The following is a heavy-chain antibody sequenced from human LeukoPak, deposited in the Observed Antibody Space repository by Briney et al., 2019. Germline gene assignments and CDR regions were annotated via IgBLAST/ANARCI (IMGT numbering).Heavy chain of an antibody. J-gene: IGHJ4*02. Sequence: GGSLRLSCAASGFTFSSYSMNWVRQAPGKGLEWVSSISSSSSYMYYADSVKGRFTISRDNAKNSLYPQMNSLRAEDTAVYYCARDYGESYFDYWGQGTLVTVSS. D-gene: IGHD4-17*01. CDR1: GFTFSSYS. CDR3: ARDYGESYFDY. CDR2: ISSSSSYM. V-gene: IGHV3-21*01.